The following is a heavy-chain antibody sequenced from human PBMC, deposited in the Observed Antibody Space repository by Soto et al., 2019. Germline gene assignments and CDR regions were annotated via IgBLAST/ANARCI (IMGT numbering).Heavy chain of an antibody. Sequence: QVQLQESGPGLVKPSDTLSLTCAVSGYSISSSNWWGWIRQPPGKGLEWIGYIYYSGSTYYNPSLKSRVTMSVDTYKNQFSLKLSSVTAVDTAVYYCASINPGAGHYYDMDVWGQGTTVTVSS. D-gene: IGHD3-10*01. CDR2: IYYSGST. CDR3: ASINPGAGHYYDMDV. CDR1: GYSISSSNW. J-gene: IGHJ6*02. V-gene: IGHV4-28*01.